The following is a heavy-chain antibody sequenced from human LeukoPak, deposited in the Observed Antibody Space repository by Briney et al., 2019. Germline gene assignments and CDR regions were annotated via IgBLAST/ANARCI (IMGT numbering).Heavy chain of an antibody. CDR1: GYTFTSYY. CDR2: INPSGGST. J-gene: IGHJ4*02. Sequence: ASVKVSCKASGYTFTSYYMHWVRQAPGQGLEWMGIINPSGGSTSYAQKFQGRVTMTRDMSASTAYMELSSLRSEDMAVYYCARDRLGATFLFDYWGQGTLVTVSS. V-gene: IGHV1-46*01. CDR3: ARDRLGATFLFDY. D-gene: IGHD1-26*01.